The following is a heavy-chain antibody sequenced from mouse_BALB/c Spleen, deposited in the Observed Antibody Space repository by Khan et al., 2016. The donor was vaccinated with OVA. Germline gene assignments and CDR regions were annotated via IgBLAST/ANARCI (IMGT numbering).Heavy chain of an antibody. Sequence: QVQLKESGPGLVAPSQSLSITCTISGFSLTSYGVHWVRQPPGKGLEWLVVIWSDGHTTYNSALKSRLSISKDNSTSHVFLKMHSLQTDDTAMYYCARHGYYGNYGPYFDVWGEGTTVTVSS. V-gene: IGHV2-6-1*01. CDR1: GFSLTSYG. J-gene: IGHJ1*01. CDR2: IWSDGHT. CDR3: ARHGYYGNYGPYFDV. D-gene: IGHD2-1*01.